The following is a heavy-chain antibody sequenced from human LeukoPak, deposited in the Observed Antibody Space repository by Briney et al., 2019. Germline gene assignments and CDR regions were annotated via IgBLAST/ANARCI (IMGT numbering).Heavy chain of an antibody. V-gene: IGHV4-39*07. CDR1: GGSISSSSYY. J-gene: IGHJ6*03. CDR2: IYHSGST. D-gene: IGHD3-9*01. Sequence: SETLSLTCTVSGGSISSSSYYWGWIRQPPGKGLEWIGSIYHSGSTYYNPSLKSRVTISVDTSKNQFSLKLSSVTAADTAVYYCARDQRGLRYFDWFGNYYYYYMDVWGKGTTVTVSS. CDR3: ARDQRGLRYFDWFGNYYYYYMDV.